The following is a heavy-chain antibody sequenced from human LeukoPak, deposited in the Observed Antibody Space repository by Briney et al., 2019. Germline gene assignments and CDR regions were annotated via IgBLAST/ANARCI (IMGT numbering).Heavy chain of an antibody. CDR2: IYYSGST. D-gene: IGHD2-15*01. CDR3: ARSLHNNQSKYRSLHGYNWFDP. V-gene: IGHV4-39*07. Sequence: SETLSLTCTVSGGSISGSSYYWGWIRQPPGKGLEWIGSIYYSGSTYYNPSLKSRVTISVDTSKNQFSLKLSSVTAADTAVYYCARSLHNNQSKYRSLHGYNWFDPWGQGTLVTVSS. CDR1: GGSISGSSYY. J-gene: IGHJ5*02.